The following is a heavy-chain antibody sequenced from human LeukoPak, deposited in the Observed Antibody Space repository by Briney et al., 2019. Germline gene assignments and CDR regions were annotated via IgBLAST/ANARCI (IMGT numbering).Heavy chain of an antibody. CDR1: GYTFTTSW. Sequence: GESLRISCQGFGYTFTTSWIGWVRQLPGKGLEWMAIIYAGNSDTKYSPSFQGQVSISTDRSISTAYLQWSSLQASDTAIYFCAILNHPDGRVYWGQGTLVTVSS. CDR2: IYAGNSDT. D-gene: IGHD5-24*01. CDR3: AILNHPDGRVY. V-gene: IGHV5-51*01. J-gene: IGHJ4*02.